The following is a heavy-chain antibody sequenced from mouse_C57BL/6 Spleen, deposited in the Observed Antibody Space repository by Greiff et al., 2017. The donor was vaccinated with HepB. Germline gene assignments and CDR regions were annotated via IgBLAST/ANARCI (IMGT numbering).Heavy chain of an antibody. J-gene: IGHJ4*01. CDR2: IYPGSGST. V-gene: IGHV1-55*01. CDR1: GYTFTSYW. D-gene: IGHD3-2*02. CDR3: ARLGDSSGYGAMDY. Sequence: VQLQQPGAELVKPGASVKMSCKASGYTFTSYWITWVKQRPGQGLEWIGDIYPGSGSTNYNEKFKSKATLTVDTSSSTAYMQLSSLTSEDSAVYYCARLGDSSGYGAMDYWGQGTSVTVSS.